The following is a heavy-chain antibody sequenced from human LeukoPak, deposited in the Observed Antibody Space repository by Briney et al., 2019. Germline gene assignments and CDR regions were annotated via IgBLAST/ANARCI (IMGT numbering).Heavy chain of an antibody. CDR2: INPNSGGT. Sequence: GASVKVSCKASGYTFTGYYTHWVRQGPGQGLEWMGWINPNSGGTNYAQKSQGRVTMTRYTSISTAYMDLSRVRSDDTAVYYCAGSDYGDYFYYWGQGTLVTVAS. D-gene: IGHD3-16*01. J-gene: IGHJ4*02. V-gene: IGHV1-2*02. CDR3: AGSDYGDYFYY. CDR1: GYTFTGYY.